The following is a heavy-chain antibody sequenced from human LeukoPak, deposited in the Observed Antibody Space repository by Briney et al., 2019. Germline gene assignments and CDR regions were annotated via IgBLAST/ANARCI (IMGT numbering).Heavy chain of an antibody. D-gene: IGHD1-26*01. CDR2: IYYSGST. Sequence: PSETLSLTCTASGGSISSYYWSWIRQPPGKGLEWIGYIYYSGSTNYNPSLKSRVTISVDTSKNQFSLKLSSVTAADTAVYYCARLLSGSYYNYFDYWGQGTLVTVSS. CDR3: ARLLSGSYYNYFDY. CDR1: GGSISSYY. V-gene: IGHV4-59*01. J-gene: IGHJ4*02.